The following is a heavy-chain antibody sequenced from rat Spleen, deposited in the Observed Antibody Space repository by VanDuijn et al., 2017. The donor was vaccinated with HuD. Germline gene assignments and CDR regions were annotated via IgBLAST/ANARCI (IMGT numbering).Heavy chain of an antibody. CDR2: INTDGGGT. D-gene: IGHD1-6*01. CDR1: GFTFNNYW. J-gene: IGHJ3*01. V-gene: IGHV5-31*01. CDR3: ASHGPRISRFAY. Sequence: EVQLVETGGGLVQPGRSLKLSCVASGFTFNNYWMTWIRQAPGKGLEWVASINTDGGGTYYPDSVKGRFTISRDNAKTTLYLQMDSLRSEDTATYYCASHGPRISRFAYWGQGTLVTVSS.